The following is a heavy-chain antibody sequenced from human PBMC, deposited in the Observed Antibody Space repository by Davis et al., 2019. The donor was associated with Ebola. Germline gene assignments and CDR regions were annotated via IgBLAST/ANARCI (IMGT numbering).Heavy chain of an antibody. Sequence: GGSLRLSCAASGFDFSDSYMTWVRQAPGKGLEWISYITSSGTYTNYADPVKGRFTMSRDNSKKSLFLQMNSLRVEDTAVYYCARVISVAAAGTADYWGQGTVVTVSS. CDR2: ITSSGTYT. V-gene: IGHV3-11*06. J-gene: IGHJ4*02. CDR3: ARVISVAAAGTADY. CDR1: GFDFSDSY. D-gene: IGHD6-13*01.